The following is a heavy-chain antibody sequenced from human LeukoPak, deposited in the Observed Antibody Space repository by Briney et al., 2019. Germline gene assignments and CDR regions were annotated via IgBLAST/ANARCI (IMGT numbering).Heavy chain of an antibody. Sequence: SETLSLTCVVSGGPISSDYWWTWVRQSPEKGLEWIGEIYHSGSTNFNPSLTSRVTISMDTSKNQFSLKLSSVTAADTAVYYCARESVFWPETGDYYYYYYMDVWGKGTTVTISS. D-gene: IGHD3-9*01. J-gene: IGHJ6*03. CDR2: IYHSGST. CDR3: ARESVFWPETGDYYYYYYMDV. CDR1: GGPISSDYW. V-gene: IGHV4-4*02.